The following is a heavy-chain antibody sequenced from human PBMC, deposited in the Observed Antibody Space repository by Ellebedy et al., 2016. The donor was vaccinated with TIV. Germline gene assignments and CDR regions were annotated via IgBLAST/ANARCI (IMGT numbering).Heavy chain of an antibody. CDR3: ASINSSSWYDAFDI. J-gene: IGHJ3*02. Sequence: SETLSLXXTVSGGSISSSSYYWGWIRQPPGKGLEWIGSIYYSGSTYYNPSLKSRVTISVDTSKNQFSLKLSSVTAADTAVYYCASINSSSWYDAFDIWGQGTMVTVSS. D-gene: IGHD6-13*01. CDR1: GGSISSSSYY. CDR2: IYYSGST. V-gene: IGHV4-39*07.